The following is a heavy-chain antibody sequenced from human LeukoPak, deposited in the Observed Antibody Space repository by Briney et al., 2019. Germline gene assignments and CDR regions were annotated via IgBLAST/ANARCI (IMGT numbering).Heavy chain of an antibody. D-gene: IGHD3-22*01. V-gene: IGHV3-66*01. CDR1: GFTVSSNY. Sequence: PGGSPRLSCAASGFTVSSNYMSWVRQAPGKGLEWVSVIYSGGSTYYADSVKGRFTISRDNSKNTLYLQMNSLRAEDTAVYYCARDYYYDSSGHVWGQGTTVTVSS. CDR3: ARDYYYDSSGHV. J-gene: IGHJ6*02. CDR2: IYSGGST.